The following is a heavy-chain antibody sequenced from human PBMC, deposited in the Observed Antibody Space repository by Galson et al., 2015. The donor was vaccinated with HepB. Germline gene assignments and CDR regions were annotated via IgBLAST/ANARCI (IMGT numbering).Heavy chain of an antibody. Sequence: SLRLSCAASGFTFSSYGMHWVRQAPGKGLEWVAVISYDGSNKYYADSVKGRFTISRDNSKNTLYLQMNSLRAEDTAVYYCAKGSSCCPFDYWGQGTLVTVSS. CDR1: GFTFSSYG. J-gene: IGHJ4*02. D-gene: IGHD6-13*01. CDR3: AKGSSCCPFDY. CDR2: ISYDGSNK. V-gene: IGHV3-30*18.